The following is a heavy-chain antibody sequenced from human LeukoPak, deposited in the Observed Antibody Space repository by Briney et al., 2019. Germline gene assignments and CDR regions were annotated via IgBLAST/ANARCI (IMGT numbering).Heavy chain of an antibody. CDR1: GGSISSYY. Sequence: SETLSLTCTVSGGSISSYYWSWIRQPPGKGLEWIGYIYYSGSTNYNPSLKSRVTISVDTSKNQFTLKLSSVTAADTAVYYCARRSENTVTTPHFDYWGQGTLVTVSS. J-gene: IGHJ4*02. CDR3: ARRSENTVTTPHFDY. D-gene: IGHD4-11*01. CDR2: IYYSGST. V-gene: IGHV4-59*01.